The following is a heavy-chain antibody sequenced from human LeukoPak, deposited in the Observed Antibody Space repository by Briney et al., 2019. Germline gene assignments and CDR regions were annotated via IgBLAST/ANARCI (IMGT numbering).Heavy chain of an antibody. Sequence: GGSLRLSCAASGFTFSSYAMSWVRQAPGKGLEWVSAISGSGGSTYYADSVKGRFTISRDNSKNTLYLQMNSLRAEDTAVYYCARKIATETTFYYGMDVWGQGTTVTVSS. J-gene: IGHJ6*02. CDR2: ISGSGGST. CDR3: ARKIATETTFYYGMDV. CDR1: GFTFSSYA. D-gene: IGHD4-17*01. V-gene: IGHV3-23*01.